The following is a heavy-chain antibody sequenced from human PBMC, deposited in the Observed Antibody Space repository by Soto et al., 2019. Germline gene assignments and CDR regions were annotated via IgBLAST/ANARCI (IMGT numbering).Heavy chain of an antibody. CDR2: ISGSGGST. Sequence: GGSLRLSCAASGFTFSSYAMSWVRQAPGKGLEWVSSISGSGGSTFYVDSVKGRFTTSRDNSKSTVYLQMNSLRAEDTAVYYCAKDRRPASYYCAHSPALATTPNHFDPWGQGTLVTVSS. CDR1: GFTFSSYA. CDR3: AKDRRPASYYCAHSPALATTPNHFDP. V-gene: IGHV3-23*01. J-gene: IGHJ5*02. D-gene: IGHD5-12*01.